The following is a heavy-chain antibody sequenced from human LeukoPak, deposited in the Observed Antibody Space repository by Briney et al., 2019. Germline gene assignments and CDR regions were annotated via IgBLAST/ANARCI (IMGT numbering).Heavy chain of an antibody. J-gene: IGHJ4*02. V-gene: IGHV1-18*01. Sequence: ASVKVSCKASGYTFTSYGISWVRQAPGQGLEWMGWISAYNGNTNYAQKLQGRVAMTTDTCTSTAYMELRSLRSDDTAVYYCARGFPAYYDFWSGPDYYFDYWGQGTLVTVSS. CDR2: ISAYNGNT. CDR1: GYTFTSYG. CDR3: ARGFPAYYDFWSGPDYYFDY. D-gene: IGHD3-3*01.